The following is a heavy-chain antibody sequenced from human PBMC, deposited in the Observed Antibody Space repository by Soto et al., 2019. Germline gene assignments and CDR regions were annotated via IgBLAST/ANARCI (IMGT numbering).Heavy chain of an antibody. CDR2: INHSGST. Sequence: PSETLSLTCAVYGGSFSGYYWSGIRQPPGKGLEWIGEINHSGSTDYNPSLKSRVTISVDTSKNQFSLKLSSVTTADTAVYYRARVASARRFDYWGQETLVTVTS. CDR3: ARVASARRFDY. CDR1: GGSFSGYY. J-gene: IGHJ4*02. V-gene: IGHV4-34*01.